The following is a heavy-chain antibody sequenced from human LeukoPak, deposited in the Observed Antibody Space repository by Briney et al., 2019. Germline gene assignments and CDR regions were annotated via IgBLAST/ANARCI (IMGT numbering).Heavy chain of an antibody. J-gene: IGHJ2*01. CDR1: GFTVSSTY. CDR2: IYSGGST. CDR3: ARDPRFGDYFWYFDL. V-gene: IGHV3-53*01. Sequence: GRSLRLSCAASGFTVSSTYMSWVRQAPGKGLEWVSIIYSGGSTYYADSVKGRFTISRDNSKNTLYLQMNSLTADDTAVYYCARDPRFGDYFWYFDLWGRGTLVTVSS. D-gene: IGHD4-17*01.